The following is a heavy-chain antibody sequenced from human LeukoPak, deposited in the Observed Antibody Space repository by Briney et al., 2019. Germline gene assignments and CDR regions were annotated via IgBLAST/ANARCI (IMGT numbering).Heavy chain of an antibody. V-gene: IGHV4-4*02. CDR3: ARVYYENLTNVYVGYYMDV. Sequence: SETLSLTCAVSGGSISSSNWWSWVRQPPGKGLEWLGEIYHSGSTNYNPSLKSRVILSVDRSKNQFSLTLTSVTAADTAVYYCARVYYENLTNVYVGYYMDVWGKGTTVTVS. D-gene: IGHD3-9*01. CDR1: GGSISSSNW. J-gene: IGHJ6*03. CDR2: IYHSGST.